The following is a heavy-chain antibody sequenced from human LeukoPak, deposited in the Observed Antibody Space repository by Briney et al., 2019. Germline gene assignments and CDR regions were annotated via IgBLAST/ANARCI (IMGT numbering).Heavy chain of an antibody. V-gene: IGHV3-11*04. CDR1: GFTFSDYY. CDR3: ARAPPYYDILTGYPSWFDP. CDR2: SSSSGSTI. J-gene: IGHJ5*02. Sequence: GGSPRLSCAASGFTFSDYYMSWIRQAPGKGLEWVSYSSSSGSTIYYADSVKGRFTISRDNAKNSLYLQMNSLRAEDTAVYYCARAPPYYDILTGYPSWFDPWGQGTLVTVSS. D-gene: IGHD3-9*01.